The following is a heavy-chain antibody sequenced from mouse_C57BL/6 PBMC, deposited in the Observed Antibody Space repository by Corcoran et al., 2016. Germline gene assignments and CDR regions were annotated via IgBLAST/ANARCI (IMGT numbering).Heavy chain of an antibody. Sequence: QIQLVQSGPELKKPGETVKISCKASGYTFTTYGMSWVKQAPGKGLKWMGWINTYSGVPTYADDFKGRFVFSLETSASTAYLQINNLKNEDTATYFCAREYYGSSYRYFDVWGTGTTVTVSS. D-gene: IGHD1-1*01. J-gene: IGHJ1*03. CDR3: AREYYGSSYRYFDV. CDR2: INTYSGVP. V-gene: IGHV9-3*01. CDR1: GYTFTTYG.